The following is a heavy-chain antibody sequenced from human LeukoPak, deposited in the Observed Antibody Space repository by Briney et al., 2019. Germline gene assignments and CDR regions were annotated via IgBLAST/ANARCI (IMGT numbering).Heavy chain of an antibody. J-gene: IGHJ4*02. CDR2: INEGANAK. D-gene: IGHD5-12*01. Sequence: TGGSLRLSCAASSFTFSRYWMSWVRQAPGKGLEWVANINEGANAKYYVDSVKGRFTISRENAKNSLYLQMNSLRVEDTAVYYCARVGYNDYDLDYWGQGALVTVSS. CDR3: ARVGYNDYDLDY. V-gene: IGHV3-7*01. CDR1: SFTFSRYW.